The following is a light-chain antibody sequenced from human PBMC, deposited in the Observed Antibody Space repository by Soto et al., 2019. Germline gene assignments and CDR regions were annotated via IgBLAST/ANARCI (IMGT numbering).Light chain of an antibody. CDR1: SSDVGGYNY. CDR3: SSYTSSSTYV. J-gene: IGLJ1*01. V-gene: IGLV2-14*01. CDR2: EVN. Sequence: QSALTQPASVSGSPGQSITIPCTGTSSDVGGYNYVSWYQQHPGKAPKLMIYEVNNRPSGVSNRFSGSKSGNTASLTISGLQAEDEADYYCSSYTSSSTYVFGTGTKLTVL.